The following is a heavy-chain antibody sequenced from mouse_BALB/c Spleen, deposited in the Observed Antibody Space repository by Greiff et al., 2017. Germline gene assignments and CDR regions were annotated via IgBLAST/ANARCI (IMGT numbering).Heavy chain of an antibody. V-gene: IGHV1-20*02. CDR1: GYSFTGYF. J-gene: IGHJ4*01. CDR3: AREGYDGYLMDY. Sequence: EVQLQQSGPELVKPGASVKISCKASGYSFTGYFMNWVMQSHGKSLEWIGRINPYNGDTFYNQKFKGKATLTVDKSSSTAHMELRSLASEDSAVYYCAREGYDGYLMDYWGQGTSVTVSS. D-gene: IGHD2-3*01. CDR2: INPYNGDT.